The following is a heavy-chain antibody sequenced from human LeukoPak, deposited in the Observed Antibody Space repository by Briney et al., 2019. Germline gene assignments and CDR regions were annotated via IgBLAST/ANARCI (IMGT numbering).Heavy chain of an antibody. CDR3: ARYGSGSYYNSWFDP. Sequence: PSETLSLTCAVYGGSFSGYYWSWIRQPPGKGLEWIGEINHSGSANYNPSLKSRVTISVDTSKNQFSLKLSSVTAADTAVYYCARYGSGSYYNSWFDPWGQGTLVTVSS. D-gene: IGHD3-10*01. J-gene: IGHJ5*02. V-gene: IGHV4-34*01. CDR2: INHSGSA. CDR1: GGSFSGYY.